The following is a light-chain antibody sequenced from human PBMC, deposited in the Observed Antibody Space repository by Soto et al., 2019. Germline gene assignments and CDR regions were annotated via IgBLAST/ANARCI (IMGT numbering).Light chain of an antibody. Sequence: PGERATLSCWASQSVGSNYLAWYQQKPGQAPRLLIYGASSRATGIADRFSGSGSGTDFTLTISRLENEDFALYYCQQSGYSTITFGQGTRLEIK. CDR2: GAS. CDR1: QSVGSNY. CDR3: QQSGYSTIT. V-gene: IGKV3-20*01. J-gene: IGKJ5*01.